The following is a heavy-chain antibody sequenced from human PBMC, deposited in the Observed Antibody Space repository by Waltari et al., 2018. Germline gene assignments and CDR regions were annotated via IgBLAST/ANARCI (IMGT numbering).Heavy chain of an antibody. D-gene: IGHD5-12*01. CDR1: GGPFSRVG. Sequence: QVQLVQSWPEVKQPGSSVKVYCTSSGGPFSRVGLQWLRQVPGQGLEWMGKIIPMPGITDYEQKFQGRLRITADRSTTTGYMELRSLGTEDTAIYYCARRVSTKGAFEVWGRGTLVTVSP. J-gene: IGHJ3*01. V-gene: IGHV1-69*02. CDR2: IIPMPGIT. CDR3: ARRVSTKGAFEV.